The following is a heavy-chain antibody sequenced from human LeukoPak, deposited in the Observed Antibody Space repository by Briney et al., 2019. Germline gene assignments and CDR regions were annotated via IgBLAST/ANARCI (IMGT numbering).Heavy chain of an antibody. D-gene: IGHD3-10*01. CDR2: IIPIFGTA. V-gene: IGHV1-69*13. J-gene: IGHJ4*02. Sequence: SVKVSCKASGGTFSSYAISWVRQAPGQGLEWMGGIIPIFGTANYAQKFQGRVTITADESTSTAYMELSSLRSEDTAVYYCAKLLRFGVTIFEDWGQGTLVTVSS. CDR1: GGTFSSYA. CDR3: AKLLRFGVTIFED.